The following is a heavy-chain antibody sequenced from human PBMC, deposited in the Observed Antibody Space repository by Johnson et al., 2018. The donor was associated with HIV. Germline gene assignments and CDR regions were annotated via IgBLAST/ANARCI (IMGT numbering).Heavy chain of an antibody. Sequence: VQLVESGGGLVQPGGSLRLSCAASGFTFSDYYMSWIRQAPGKGLEWVSYISSSGSTIYYADSVKGRFTISRDNAKNSLYLQMNSLRAEDTALYYCAKDIVYYGSGFDDFDIWGQGTMVTVSS. CDR2: ISSSGSTI. CDR1: GFTFSDYY. V-gene: IGHV3-11*01. CDR3: AKDIVYYGSGFDDFDI. J-gene: IGHJ3*02. D-gene: IGHD3-10*01.